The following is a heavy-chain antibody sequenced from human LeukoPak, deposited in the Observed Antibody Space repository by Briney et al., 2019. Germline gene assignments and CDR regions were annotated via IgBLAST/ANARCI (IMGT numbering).Heavy chain of an antibody. V-gene: IGHV4-34*01. J-gene: IGHJ6*03. Sequence: KPSETLSLTCAVCGGSFSGYYWSWIRQPPGKGLEWIGEINHSGSTNYNPSLKSRVTISVDTSKNQFSLKLSSVTAADTAVYYCARAVGVSYYYGSGAFYYMGVWGKGTTVTVSS. CDR3: ARAVGVSYYYGSGAFYYMGV. CDR2: INHSGST. D-gene: IGHD3-10*01. CDR1: GGSFSGYY.